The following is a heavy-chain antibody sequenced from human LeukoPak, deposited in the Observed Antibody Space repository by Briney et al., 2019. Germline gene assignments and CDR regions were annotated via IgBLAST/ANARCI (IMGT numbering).Heavy chain of an antibody. D-gene: IGHD3-3*01. CDR1: GGSINNYY. J-gene: IGHJ4*02. CDR3: ARASSTPGSGYYPFDY. CDR2: IYYTGIT. V-gene: IGHV4-59*01. Sequence: KPSETLSLTCIVSGGSINNYYWSWVRQSPGRGLEGIGYIYYTGITNYNPSLRSRVILSVDTSKNQFSLKLRSVTAADTAVYFCARASSTPGSGYYPFDYWGQGTLVTVSS.